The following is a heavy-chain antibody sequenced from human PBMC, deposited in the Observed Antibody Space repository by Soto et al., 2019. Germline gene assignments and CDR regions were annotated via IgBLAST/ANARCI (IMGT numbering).Heavy chain of an antibody. Sequence: GGSLRLSCAASGFTFSIFAMSWVRQSPGKGLEWVSTISGSGGSTYYADAVKGRFTISRDNSMGTLYLQMKSLRVEDTAIYYCAKEVSLGSTVDLGYWGQGALVTVSS. J-gene: IGHJ4*02. CDR3: AKEVSLGSTVDLGY. D-gene: IGHD7-27*01. CDR1: GFTFSIFA. V-gene: IGHV3-23*01. CDR2: ISGSGGST.